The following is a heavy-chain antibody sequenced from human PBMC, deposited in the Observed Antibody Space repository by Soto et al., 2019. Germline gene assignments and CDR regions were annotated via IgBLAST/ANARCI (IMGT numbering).Heavy chain of an antibody. J-gene: IGHJ6*02. D-gene: IGHD6-19*01. V-gene: IGHV3-23*01. CDR3: AKGLRIAVAGHFYYYYYGMDV. CDR2: ISGSGGST. Sequence: GGSLRLSCAASGFTFSSYAMSWVRQAPGKGLEWVSAISGSGGSTYYADSVKGRFTNSRDNSKNTLYLQMNSLRAEDTAVYYCAKGLRIAVAGHFYYYYYGMDVWGQGTTVTVSS. CDR1: GFTFSSYA.